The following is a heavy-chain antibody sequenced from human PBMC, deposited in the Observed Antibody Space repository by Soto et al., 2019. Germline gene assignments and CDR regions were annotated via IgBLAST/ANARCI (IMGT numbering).Heavy chain of an antibody. J-gene: IGHJ4*02. CDR1: GSSIPCYY. CDR3: ARASLAEGPEAY. V-gene: IGHV4-4*09. CDR2: IYGSGGT. D-gene: IGHD6-19*01. Sequence: SETLAITVSCSGSSIPCYYWHWTRPSPGKGLEWVGHIYGSGGTNYNPSLQSRVTISVDTSKIQFSLNLTSVTPADTAVYYCARASLAEGPEAYWGQGILVIASS.